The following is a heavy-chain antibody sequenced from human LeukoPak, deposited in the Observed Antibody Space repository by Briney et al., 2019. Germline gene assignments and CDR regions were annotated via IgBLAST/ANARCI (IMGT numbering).Heavy chain of an antibody. CDR1: GFTFSSYS. J-gene: IGHJ3*02. CDR2: ISSSSSYI. D-gene: IGHD6-13*01. V-gene: IGHV3-21*01. CDR3: ASGLEYSSSWYEAFDI. Sequence: GGSLRLSCGASGFTFSSYSMNWVRQAPGKGLEWVSSISSSSSYIYYADSVKGRFTISRDNAKNSLYLQMNSLRAEDTAVYYCASGLEYSSSWYEAFDIWGQGTMVTVSS.